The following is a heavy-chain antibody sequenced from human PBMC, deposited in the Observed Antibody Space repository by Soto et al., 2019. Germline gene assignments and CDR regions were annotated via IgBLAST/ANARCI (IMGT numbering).Heavy chain of an antibody. Sequence: VSVKVSSRASGYTFISSDITWVRQAPGQGLEWMGFVSACNRNTNVPHNLQGRVILTTDQSTHTAYMELRSLSSYDTAMYYCARVRSPGHTRHTWFEXWWQGTLVTASX. CDR1: GYTFISSD. CDR2: VSACNRNT. J-gene: IGHJ5*02. V-gene: IGHV1-18*04. CDR3: ARVRSPGHTRHTWFEX.